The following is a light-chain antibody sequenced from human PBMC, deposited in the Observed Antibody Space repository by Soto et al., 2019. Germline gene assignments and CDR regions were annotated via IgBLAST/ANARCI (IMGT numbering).Light chain of an antibody. CDR2: QVS. CDR1: QSLVYSDGNTY. CDR3: IQFCHFPRT. J-gene: IGKJ1*01. Sequence: VLTQTPLSSPFTLGQPASIACRSSQSLVYSDGNTYLSWLQQRPGQPPRLLIYQVSNRFSGVPDRFSGSWAGTDFTLTISRVEAEGVGVYCCIQFCHFPRTFGQGTKVEIK. V-gene: IGKV2-24*01.